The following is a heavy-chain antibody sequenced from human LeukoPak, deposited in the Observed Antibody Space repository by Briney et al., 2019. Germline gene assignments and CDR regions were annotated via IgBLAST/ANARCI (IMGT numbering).Heavy chain of an antibody. J-gene: IGHJ5*02. D-gene: IGHD2-2*03. V-gene: IGHV1-2*02. CDR3: ARRRGYCSSTSCPNWFDP. Sequence: ASVKVSCKASGYTFTGYYMHWVRQAPGQGLEWMGWINPNSGGTNYAQKFQGRVTMTRDTSISTAYMELSRLRSDDTAVYYCARRRGYCSSTSCPNWFDPWGQGTLVTVSS. CDR1: GYTFTGYY. CDR2: INPNSGGT.